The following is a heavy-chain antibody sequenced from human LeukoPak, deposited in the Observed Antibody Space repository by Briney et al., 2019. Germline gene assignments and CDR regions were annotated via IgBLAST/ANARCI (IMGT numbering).Heavy chain of an antibody. Sequence: SETLSLTCSVSGGSMRSDSSFWSWIRQPAGKGLEWIGRIYATGNTNYNPSLERRVTISVDTSKNQFSLELTSVTAADTAVYYCARELGSDYGGYPPWGQGTLVTVSS. CDR2: IYATGNT. CDR3: ARELGSDYGGYPP. D-gene: IGHD4-23*01. J-gene: IGHJ5*02. V-gene: IGHV4-61*02. CDR1: GGSMRSDSSF.